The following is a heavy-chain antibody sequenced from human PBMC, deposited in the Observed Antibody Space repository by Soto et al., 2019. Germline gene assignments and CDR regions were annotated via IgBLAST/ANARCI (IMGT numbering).Heavy chain of an antibody. J-gene: IGHJ6*02. CDR1: GFTFSSYG. D-gene: IGHD3-16*01. CDR3: AKERYGQLYLEDYGMDV. V-gene: IGHV3-30*18. CDR2: ISYDGSNK. Sequence: VLLVESGGGLVQPGGSLRLSCEASGFTFSSYGIHWVRQAPGRGLEWVAVISYDGSNKYYADSVKGRFTISRDNFKNTLYLQMNSLRAEDTAVYYCAKERYGQLYLEDYGMDVWGQGTTVTVSS.